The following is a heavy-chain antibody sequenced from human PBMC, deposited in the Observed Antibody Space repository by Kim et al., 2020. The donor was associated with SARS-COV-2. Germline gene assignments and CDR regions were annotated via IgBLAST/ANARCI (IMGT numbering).Heavy chain of an antibody. D-gene: IGHD3-22*01. Sequence: ASVKVSCKASGYTFTSYGISWVRQAPGQGLEWMGWISAYNGNTNYAQKLQGRVTMTTDTSTSTAYMELRSLRSDDTAVYYCARGAYYYDSSPLNYYYYGMDVWGQGTTVTVSS. V-gene: IGHV1-18*01. CDR3: ARGAYYYDSSPLNYYYYGMDV. CDR2: ISAYNGNT. J-gene: IGHJ6*02. CDR1: GYTFTSYG.